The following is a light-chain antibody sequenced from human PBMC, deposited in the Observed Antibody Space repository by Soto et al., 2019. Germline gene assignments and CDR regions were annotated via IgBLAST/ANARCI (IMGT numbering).Light chain of an antibody. J-gene: IGKJ2*01. CDR2: DAP. CDR1: QSVSSY. CDR3: QQRGNWPVT. Sequence: EIVLTQSPATLSLSPGQRATLSCRASQSVSSYLAWYQQKPGQAPRLLIYDAPNRPTGIPARFSGSGSGSDFTLTISRVEPEDFAVYYCQQRGNWPVTFGQGTKVEIK. V-gene: IGKV3-11*01.